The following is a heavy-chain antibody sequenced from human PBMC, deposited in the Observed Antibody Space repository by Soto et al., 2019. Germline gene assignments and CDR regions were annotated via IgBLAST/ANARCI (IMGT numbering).Heavy chain of an antibody. D-gene: IGHD6-13*01. J-gene: IGHJ5*02. V-gene: IGHV3-30-3*01. Sequence: QVQLVESGGGVVQPGRSLRLSCAASGFTFSSYAMHWVRQAPGKGLEWVAVISYDGSNKYYADSVKGRFTISRDNSKNTLYLEMNSLRAEDTAVYYCASTRQQLARPFDPWGQGTLVTVSS. CDR3: ASTRQQLARPFDP. CDR1: GFTFSSYA. CDR2: ISYDGSNK.